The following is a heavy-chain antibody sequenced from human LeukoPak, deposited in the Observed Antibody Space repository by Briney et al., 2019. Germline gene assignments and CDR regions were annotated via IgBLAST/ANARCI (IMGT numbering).Heavy chain of an antibody. CDR2: IYYTGKT. D-gene: IGHD4-23*01. Sequence: SETLSLTCTVSGGSISSYYWSWIRQPAGKGLEWIGDIYYTGKTNYNSSLESRVSMSVDTSKNQFSLSLTAVTAADTAVYYCARRQLHYYGMDVWGQGTTVTVSS. CDR3: ARRQLHYYGMDV. CDR1: GGSISSYY. V-gene: IGHV4-59*01. J-gene: IGHJ6*02.